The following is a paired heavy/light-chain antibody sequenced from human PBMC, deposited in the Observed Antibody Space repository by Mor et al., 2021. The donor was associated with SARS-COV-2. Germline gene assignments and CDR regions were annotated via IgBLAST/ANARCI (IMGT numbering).Heavy chain of an antibody. V-gene: IGHV3-48*01. CDR2: ISSSGTNI. Sequence: EEQLVESGGGWVQPGESLRLSCVGSGFIFNLHGMNWVRQAPGKGLEWVSYISSSGTNIFYADSVKGRFSISRDNAKNSLYLQMNSLRAEDAAVYFCARDEKLSYNYGMDVWGQGTRVSVSS. CDR1: GFIFNLHG. CDR3: ARDEKLSYNYGMDV. J-gene: IGHJ6*02.
Light chain of an antibody. V-gene: IGKV3-11*01. Sequence: EIALTQSPATLSASPGERVTLSCRASQSVSTYLAWYQQIPGQSPRLLIYDSSNRATGIPARFSGSGSGTDFTLTIRGLEPEDFAVYYCHQRSTWPFTFGPGTRVDIK. J-gene: IGKJ3*01. CDR2: DSS. CDR3: HQRSTWPFT. CDR1: QSVSTY.